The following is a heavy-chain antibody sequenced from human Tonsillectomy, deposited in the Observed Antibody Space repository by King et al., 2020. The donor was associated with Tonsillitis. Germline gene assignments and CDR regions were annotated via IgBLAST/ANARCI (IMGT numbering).Heavy chain of an antibody. V-gene: IGHV4-31*03. CDR2: IYYSGSP. J-gene: IGHJ4*02. CDR1: GCSISSGGYY. D-gene: IGHD2-21*02. CDR3: ARGTFCGGDCYTFDY. Sequence: VQLQESGPGLVKPSQTLSLTCTVAGCSISSGGYYWCWIRQHPGKGLEWFGYIYYSGSPHYNPSLKSRVTISVDTSKNQFSLKLSSVTAADTAVYYCARGTFCGGDCYTFDYWGQGTLVTVSS.